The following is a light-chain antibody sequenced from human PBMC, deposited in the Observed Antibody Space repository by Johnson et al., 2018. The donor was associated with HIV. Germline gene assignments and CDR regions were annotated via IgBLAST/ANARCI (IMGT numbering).Light chain of an antibody. CDR2: DNN. CDR3: GTWDSSLSAGYV. Sequence: QSVLTQPPSVSAAPGQKVAISCSGSSSNIGNNYVSWYQQVPGTAPKLLIYDNNRRPSGIPDRFSGSKSGSLATLGITGLQTGDEADYYCGTWDSSLSAGYVFGTGTKVTVL. J-gene: IGLJ1*01. V-gene: IGLV1-51*01. CDR1: SSNIGNNY.